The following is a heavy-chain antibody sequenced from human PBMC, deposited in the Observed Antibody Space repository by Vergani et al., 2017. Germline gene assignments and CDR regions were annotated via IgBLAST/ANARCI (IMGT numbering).Heavy chain of an antibody. CDR2: IITIFGTA. Sequence: QVQLVQSGAEVKKPGSSVKVSCKASGGTFSSYAISWVRQAPGQGLEWMGGIITIFGTANYAQKFQGRVTITADKSTSTAYMELSSLRSEDTAVYYCASIYELASQTYYFDYWGQGTLVTVSS. V-gene: IGHV1-69*06. CDR3: ASIYELASQTYYFDY. CDR1: GGTFSSYA. D-gene: IGHD5-24*01. J-gene: IGHJ4*02.